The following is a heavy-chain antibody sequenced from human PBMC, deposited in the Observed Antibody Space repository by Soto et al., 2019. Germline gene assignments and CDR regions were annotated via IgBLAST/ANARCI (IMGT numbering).Heavy chain of an antibody. Sequence: SCKASGYTFTSYAMHWVRQAPGQRLEWMGWINAGNGNTKYSQKFQGRFTISRDNSKNTVYLQMNSLRAEDTAVYYCAKAGYGSGSYYTLSFDYWGQGSLVTVSS. J-gene: IGHJ4*02. V-gene: IGHV1-3*01. CDR1: GYTFTSYA. CDR3: AKAGYGSGSYYTLSFDY. D-gene: IGHD3-10*01. CDR2: INAGNGNT.